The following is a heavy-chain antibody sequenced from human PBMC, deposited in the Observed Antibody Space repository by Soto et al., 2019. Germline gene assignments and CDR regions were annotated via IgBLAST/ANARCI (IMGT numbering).Heavy chain of an antibody. CDR2: IYYTGSA. CDR1: GASISSTY. V-gene: IGHV4-59*08. CDR3: ARHEVTMTYGFDY. J-gene: IGHJ4*02. D-gene: IGHD3-22*01. Sequence: QVQLQESGPGLVKPSETLSLTCTVSGASISSTYWSWIRQPPGKGLEWIGYIYYTGSANYNPSLKSRVTISVDTSKNQCSLKLSSVTAADAAVSYCARHEVTMTYGFDYWGQGTLVTVSS.